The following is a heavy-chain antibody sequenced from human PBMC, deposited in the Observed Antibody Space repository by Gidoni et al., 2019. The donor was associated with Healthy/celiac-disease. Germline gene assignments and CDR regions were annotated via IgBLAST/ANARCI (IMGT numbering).Heavy chain of an antibody. CDR1: GFPFSSSS. D-gene: IGHD3-22*01. Sequence: EVQLVESGGGLVKPGGSLRLSCPASGFPFSSSSMHWVRQAPGKGLEWVSSISSSSSYIYYADSVKGRFTISRDNAKNSLYLQMNSLRAEDTAVYYCARDQNYYDSSGYHYYYYYYMDVWGKGTTVTVSS. V-gene: IGHV3-21*01. J-gene: IGHJ6*03. CDR2: ISSSSSYI. CDR3: ARDQNYYDSSGYHYYYYYYMDV.